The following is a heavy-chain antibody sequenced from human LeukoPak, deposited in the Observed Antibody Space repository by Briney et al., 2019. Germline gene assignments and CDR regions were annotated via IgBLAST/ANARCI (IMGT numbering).Heavy chain of an antibody. J-gene: IGHJ6*02. CDR2: ISYDGSNK. D-gene: IGHD2-2*01. CDR1: GFTFSSYA. V-gene: IGHV3-30-3*01. Sequence: GGSLRLSCAASGFTFSSYAMPWVRQAPGKGLEWVAVISYDGSNKYYADSVKGRFTISRDNSKNTLYLQMNSLRAEDTAVYYCAREGYQLGAEYGMDVWGQGTTVTVSS. CDR3: AREGYQLGAEYGMDV.